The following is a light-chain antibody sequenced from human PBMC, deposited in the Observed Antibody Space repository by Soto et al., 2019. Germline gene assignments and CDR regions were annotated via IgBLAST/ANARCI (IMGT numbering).Light chain of an antibody. J-gene: IGLJ1*01. Sequence: QSVLTQPPSVSGAPGQRVTISCTGSSSNIGAGYDVHWYQQLPGTAPKLLISGNNNRPSGVPDRFSGSRSGTSASLAITGLQAEDEADYYCQSYDSSLSGRGNVFGTGTKLTVL. CDR3: QSYDSSLSGRGNV. CDR2: GNN. V-gene: IGLV1-40*01. CDR1: SSNIGAGYD.